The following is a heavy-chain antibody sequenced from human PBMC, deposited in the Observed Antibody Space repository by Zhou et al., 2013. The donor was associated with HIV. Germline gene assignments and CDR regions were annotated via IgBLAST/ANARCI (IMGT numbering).Heavy chain of an antibody. CDR2: IYYSGTT. V-gene: IGHV4-59*01. J-gene: IGHJ6*03. CDR1: GGSISTYY. Sequence: QVQLQESGPGLVKPSETLSLTCTVSGGSISTYYWTWIRQPPGKGLEWVGYIYYSGTTNYNPSLKSRVTLSVDTSKNQFSLKLISVTAADTAVYYCARARPMYYYYMDVWGKGTTATVSS. CDR3: ARARPMYYYYMDV.